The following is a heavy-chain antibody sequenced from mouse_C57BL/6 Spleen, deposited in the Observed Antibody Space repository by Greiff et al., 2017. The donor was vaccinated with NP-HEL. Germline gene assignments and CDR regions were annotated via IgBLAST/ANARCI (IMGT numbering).Heavy chain of an antibody. CDR1: GYTFTSYW. D-gene: IGHD2-1*01. J-gene: IGHJ4*01. Sequence: QVQLQQSGAELVMPGASVKLSCKASGYTFTSYWMHWVKQRPGQGLEWIGEIDPSDSYTNYNQKFKGKSTLTVDKSSSTAYMQLSSLTSEDSAVYYCAREDGKDAMDYWGQGTSVTVSS. V-gene: IGHV1-69*01. CDR2: IDPSDSYT. CDR3: AREDGKDAMDY.